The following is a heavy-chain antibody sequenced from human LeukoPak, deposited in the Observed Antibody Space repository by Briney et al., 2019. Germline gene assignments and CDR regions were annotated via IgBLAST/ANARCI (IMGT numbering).Heavy chain of an antibody. J-gene: IGHJ4*02. D-gene: IGHD5-18*01. CDR3: TRAASYGYTPLGY. CDR1: GFTFGDYA. V-gene: IGHV3-49*04. Sequence: GRSLRLSCTASGFTFGDYAMSWVRQAPGKGLEWVGFIRGKTYDGTTEYAASVKGRFTISRDDSKSIAYLQMNSLKTEDTAVYYCTRAASYGYTPLGYWGQGTLVTVSS. CDR2: IRGKTYDGTT.